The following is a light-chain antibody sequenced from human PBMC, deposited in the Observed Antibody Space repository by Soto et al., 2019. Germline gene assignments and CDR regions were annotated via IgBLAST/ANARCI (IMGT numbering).Light chain of an antibody. CDR2: DAS. V-gene: IGKV3-11*01. J-gene: IGKJ5*01. CDR1: QSVDIY. CDR3: QQRKYWPPLT. Sequence: ETVLTQSPATLSLSPGETATLSCRASQSVDIYVAWYQQKPGQAPRLLIWDASNRATGIPARFSGSGSGTDFTLTLSIIEPEDFAFDYYQQRKYWPPLTFGQGTRLEI.